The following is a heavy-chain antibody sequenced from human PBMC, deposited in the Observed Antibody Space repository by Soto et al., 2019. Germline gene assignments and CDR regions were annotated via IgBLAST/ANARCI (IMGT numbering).Heavy chain of an antibody. CDR1: RFNFSAYG. D-gene: IGHD3-16*01. Sequence: PGGSLRLSCAASRFNFSAYGMHWVRQAPGKGLEWVAGISYDGVNKFYSASMKGRLTVSRDNAKNSLYLQMNSLRAEDRAIYYCAREWGTKGMDVWGQGTTVTVSS. CDR2: ISYDGVNK. J-gene: IGHJ6*02. CDR3: AREWGTKGMDV. V-gene: IGHV3-30*03.